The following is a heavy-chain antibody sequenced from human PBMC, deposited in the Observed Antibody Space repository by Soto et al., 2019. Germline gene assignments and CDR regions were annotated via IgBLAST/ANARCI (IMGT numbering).Heavy chain of an antibody. CDR2: INPSGGST. Sequence: ASVKVSCKASGYTFTSYYMHWVRQAPAQGLEWMGIINPSGGSTSYAQKFQGRVTMTRDTSTSTVYMELSSLRSEDTAVYYCARESTTVTTWSPGADYWGQGTLVTVSS. V-gene: IGHV1-46*01. CDR1: GYTFTSYY. D-gene: IGHD4-17*01. CDR3: ARESTTVTTWSPGADY. J-gene: IGHJ4*02.